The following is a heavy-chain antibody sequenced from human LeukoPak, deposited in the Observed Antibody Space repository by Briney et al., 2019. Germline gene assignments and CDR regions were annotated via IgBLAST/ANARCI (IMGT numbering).Heavy chain of an antibody. Sequence: GESLKISCKGSGYSFTSYWIGWVRQMPGKGLEWMGIIYPGDSDTRYSPSFQGQVTISADKSISTAYLQWSSLKASDTAMYYCARRGYYDSSGYYNDAFDIWGQGTMVTVSS. CDR3: ARRGYYDSSGYYNDAFDI. CDR1: GYSFTSYW. D-gene: IGHD3-22*01. CDR2: IYPGDSDT. V-gene: IGHV5-51*01. J-gene: IGHJ3*02.